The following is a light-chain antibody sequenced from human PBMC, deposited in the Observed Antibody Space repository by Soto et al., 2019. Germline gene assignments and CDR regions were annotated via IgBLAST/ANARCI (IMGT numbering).Light chain of an antibody. CDR3: KRLNGSPIT. Sequence: DIQLTQSPSFLSASVGDRVTITCRASQGIRSYLAWYQQKPGKAPKLLMYAASTLQSGVPSRFSGTESGKEFTLTISRLQPEEFESYSFKRLNGSPITFGQGTRLEIK. J-gene: IGKJ5*01. CDR2: AAS. CDR1: QGIRSY. V-gene: IGKV1-9*01.